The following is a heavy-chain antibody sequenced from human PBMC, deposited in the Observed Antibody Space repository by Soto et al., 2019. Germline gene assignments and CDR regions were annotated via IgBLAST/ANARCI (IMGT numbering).Heavy chain of an antibody. Sequence: SVKVSCKASGGTFSSYAISWVRQAPGQGLEWMGGIIPIFGTANYAQKFQGRVTITADESTSTAYMELSSLGSEDTAVYYCAAVRGYSYENWFDPWGRGTLVTVSS. CDR1: GGTFSSYA. CDR3: AAVRGYSYENWFDP. CDR2: IIPIFGTA. V-gene: IGHV1-69*13. D-gene: IGHD5-18*01. J-gene: IGHJ5*02.